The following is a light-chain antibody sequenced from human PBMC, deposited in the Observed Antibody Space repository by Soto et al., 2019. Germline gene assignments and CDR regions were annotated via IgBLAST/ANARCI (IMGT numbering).Light chain of an antibody. V-gene: IGKV1-27*01. CDR3: QKYNSAPFT. CDR2: AAS. Sequence: DNQMTQSPSSLSASVGDRVTITCRASQGISNYLAWYQQKPGKVPKLLIHAASTLQSGAPSRFSGSGSGTDFTLSISSLQPEDVATYYCQKYNSAPFTFGPGTRWIS. J-gene: IGKJ3*01. CDR1: QGISNY.